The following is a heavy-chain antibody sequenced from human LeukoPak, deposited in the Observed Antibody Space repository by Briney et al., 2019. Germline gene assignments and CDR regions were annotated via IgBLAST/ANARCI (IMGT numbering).Heavy chain of an antibody. J-gene: IGHJ4*01. CDR2: LCGSGITT. D-gene: IGHD6-19*01. Sequence: HPGGSLRLSCAASGFTFSNSTMSWARQAPGEGLEWVSTLCGSGITTYYADSVNRRFTISRDNSKNTLYLQMNSLRAEDTGVYYCAKGIYSSGWSYIDYWGHGTLVTVSS. CDR3: AKGIYSSGWSYIDY. CDR1: GFTFSNST. V-gene: IGHV3-23*01.